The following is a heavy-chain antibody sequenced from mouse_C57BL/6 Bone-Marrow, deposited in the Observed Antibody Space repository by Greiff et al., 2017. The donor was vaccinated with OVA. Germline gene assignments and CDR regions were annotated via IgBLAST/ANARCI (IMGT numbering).Heavy chain of an antibody. J-gene: IGHJ4*01. V-gene: IGHV5-9-1*02. Sequence: EVKLVESGEGLVKPGGSLKLSCAASGFTFSSYAMSWVRQTPEKRLEWVAYISSGGDYIYYADTVKGRFTISRDNARNTLYLQMSSLKSEDTAMYYCTRGEKITTVVYYYAMDYWGQGTSVTVSS. CDR1: GFTFSSYA. D-gene: IGHD1-1*01. CDR3: TRGEKITTVVYYYAMDY. CDR2: ISSGGDYI.